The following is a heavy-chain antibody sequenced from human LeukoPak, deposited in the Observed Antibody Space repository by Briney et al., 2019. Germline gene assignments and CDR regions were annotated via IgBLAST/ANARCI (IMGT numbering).Heavy chain of an antibody. J-gene: IGHJ5*02. CDR2: ISSSSSTI. D-gene: IGHD4-17*01. CDR1: GSTFSSYS. V-gene: IGHV3-48*01. CDR3: ARDQFWDDYGDYHYWFDP. Sequence: GGSLRLSCAASGSTFSSYSMNWVRQAPGKGLEWVSYISSSSSTIYYADSVKGRFTISRDNAKNSLYLQMNSLRAEDMAVYYCARDQFWDDYGDYHYWFDPWGQGTLVTVSS.